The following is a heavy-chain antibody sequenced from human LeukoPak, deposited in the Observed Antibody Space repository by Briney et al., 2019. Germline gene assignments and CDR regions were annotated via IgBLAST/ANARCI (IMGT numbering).Heavy chain of an antibody. Sequence: SETLSLTCSVSGASINSYYWNWIRQPPGKGLEWIGNTYNSGSTNYNPSLKSRVTISLDTSKNQFSLKMSSVTAADMAVYYCAKDWELGSWGQGTLVTVSS. D-gene: IGHD1-26*01. J-gene: IGHJ5*02. CDR3: AKDWELGS. V-gene: IGHV4-59*01. CDR1: GASINSYY. CDR2: TYNSGST.